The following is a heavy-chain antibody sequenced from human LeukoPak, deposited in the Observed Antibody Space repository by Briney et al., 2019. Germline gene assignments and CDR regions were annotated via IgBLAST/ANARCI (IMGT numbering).Heavy chain of an antibody. CDR3: AKDGYCSSTSCYHYYYYMDV. J-gene: IGHJ6*03. CDR1: GFTFDDYA. D-gene: IGHD2-2*01. Sequence: GGSLRLSCAASGFTFDDYAMHWVRQAPGKGLEWVSLISWDGGSTYYADSVKGRFTISRDNSKNSLYLQMNSLRAEDTALYYCAKDGYCSSTSCYHYYYYMDVWGKGTTVTVSS. V-gene: IGHV3-43D*03. CDR2: ISWDGGST.